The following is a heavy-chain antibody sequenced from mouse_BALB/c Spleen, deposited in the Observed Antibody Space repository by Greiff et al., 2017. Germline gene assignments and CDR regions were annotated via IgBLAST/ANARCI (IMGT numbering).Heavy chain of an antibody. V-gene: IGHV2-9*02. J-gene: IGHJ3*01. CDR2: IWAGGST. CDR3: ARDDQIRRGFAY. CDR1: GFSLTSYG. Sequence: VKLVESGPGLVAPSQSLSITCTVSGFSLTSYGVHWVRQPPGKGLEWLGVIWAGGSTNYNSALMSRLSISKDNSKSQVFLKMNSLQTDDTAMYYCARDDQIRRGFAYWGQGTLVTVSA.